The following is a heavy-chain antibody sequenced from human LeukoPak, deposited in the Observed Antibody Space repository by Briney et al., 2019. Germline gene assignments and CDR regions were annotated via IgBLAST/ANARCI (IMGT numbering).Heavy chain of an antibody. CDR1: GYTFTSYD. CDR2: MNPNSGNT. V-gene: IGHV1-8*01. D-gene: IGHD6-19*01. CDR3: ARGPYSSGWYSDY. Sequence: GASVKVSCKASGYTFTSYDINWVRQATGHGREWMGWMNPNSGNTGYAQKFQGRVTMTRNTSISTAYMELSSLRSEDTAVYYCARGPYSSGWYSDYWGLGTLVTVSS. J-gene: IGHJ4*02.